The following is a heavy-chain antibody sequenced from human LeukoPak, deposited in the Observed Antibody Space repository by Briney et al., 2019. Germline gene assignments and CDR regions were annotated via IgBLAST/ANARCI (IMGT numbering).Heavy chain of an antibody. V-gene: IGHV3-7*01. CDR2: IRPDGGDT. Sequence: GGSLRLSCAASGFTFSSYAMSWVRQAPGKGLEWLANIRPDGGDTAYVDSVKGRFTIDRDNARNSVYLQMNSLRVEETAVYYCARRSTVIAGYYYMDVWGKGTSVTVSS. D-gene: IGHD4-11*01. CDR1: GFTFSSYA. CDR3: ARRSTVIAGYYYMDV. J-gene: IGHJ6*03.